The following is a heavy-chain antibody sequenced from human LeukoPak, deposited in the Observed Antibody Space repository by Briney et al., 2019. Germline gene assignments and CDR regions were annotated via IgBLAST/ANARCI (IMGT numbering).Heavy chain of an antibody. Sequence: GGSLRLSCAASGFTFHRSRMSWVRQAPGKGPEWVANINQDGSEKYYVDSVKGRFTISRDNAKNSLYLQMNSLRAEDTAVYYCATDGYLGQGTLVTVSS. V-gene: IGHV3-7*01. CDR2: INQDGSEK. CDR3: ATDGY. J-gene: IGHJ4*02. CDR1: GFTFHRSR.